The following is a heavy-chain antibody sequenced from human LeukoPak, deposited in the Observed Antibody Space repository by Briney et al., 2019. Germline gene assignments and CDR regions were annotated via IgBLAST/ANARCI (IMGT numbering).Heavy chain of an antibody. Sequence: GGSLRLSCAASGFIFDYYGMSWVRQAPGKGLEWVSGISWNGGSTGYADSVKGRFTISRDNAKNSLYLQMNSLRAEDTALYYCARDGIYSGIQGLFDYWGQGTLVTVSS. J-gene: IGHJ4*02. D-gene: IGHD1-26*01. CDR3: ARDGIYSGIQGLFDY. CDR1: GFIFDYYG. CDR2: ISWNGGST. V-gene: IGHV3-20*04.